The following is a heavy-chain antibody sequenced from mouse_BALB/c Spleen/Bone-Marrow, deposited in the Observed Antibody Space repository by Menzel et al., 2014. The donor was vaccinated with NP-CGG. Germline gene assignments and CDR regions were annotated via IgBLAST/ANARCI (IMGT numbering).Heavy chain of an antibody. CDR2: INPDSSTI. CDR3: ARLSYYGRFAY. J-gene: IGHJ3*01. Sequence: EVKVIESGGGLVQPGGSLKLSCAASGFDFSRYWMSWVRQAPGKGLEWIGEINPDSSTINYTPSLKDKFIISRDNAKNTLYPQMSKVRSEDTALYYCARLSYYGRFAYWGQGTLVTVSA. V-gene: IGHV4-1*02. D-gene: IGHD1-1*01. CDR1: GFDFSRYW.